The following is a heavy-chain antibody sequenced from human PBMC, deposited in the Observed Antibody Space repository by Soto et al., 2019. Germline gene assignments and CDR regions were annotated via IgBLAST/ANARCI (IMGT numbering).Heavy chain of an antibody. CDR3: ARGRYCLTGRCFPNWFDS. D-gene: IGHD7-27*01. CDR1: GDSISNLYYF. J-gene: IGHJ5*01. Sequence: SETLSLTCSVSGDSISNLYYFWTWIRQPPGQALEYIGYIYKSATTYYNPSFESRVAISVDTSKSQFSLNVTSVTAADTAVYFCARGRYCLTGRCFPNWFDSWGQGALVTVSS. V-gene: IGHV4-30-4*01. CDR2: IYKSATT.